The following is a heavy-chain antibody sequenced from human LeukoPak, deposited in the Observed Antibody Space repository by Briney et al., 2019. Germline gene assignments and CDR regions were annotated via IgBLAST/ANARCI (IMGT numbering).Heavy chain of an antibody. Sequence: PSETLSLTCTASDDSISRDFWTWIRQPPGKGLEWIGYILYSGRTEYKPSLKSRVTISIQTSKNQFSLKLTSVTAADTAIYYCARLPDVSGWPFDYWGQGILVTVSS. D-gene: IGHD6-19*01. V-gene: IGHV4-59*01. CDR1: DDSISRDF. CDR2: ILYSGRT. J-gene: IGHJ4*02. CDR3: ARLPDVSGWPFDY.